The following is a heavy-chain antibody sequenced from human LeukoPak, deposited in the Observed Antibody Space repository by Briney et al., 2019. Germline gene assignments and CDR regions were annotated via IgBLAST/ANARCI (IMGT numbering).Heavy chain of an antibody. CDR3: VRAADSSGYYY. CDR2: INHSGST. Sequence: SETLSLTCAVYGGSFSGYYWSWIRQPPGKGLEWIGEINHSGSTNYNPSLKSRVTISVDTSKNQFSLKLSSVTAADTAVYYCVRAADSSGYYYWGQGTLVTVSS. CDR1: GGSFSGYY. V-gene: IGHV4-34*01. J-gene: IGHJ4*02. D-gene: IGHD3-22*01.